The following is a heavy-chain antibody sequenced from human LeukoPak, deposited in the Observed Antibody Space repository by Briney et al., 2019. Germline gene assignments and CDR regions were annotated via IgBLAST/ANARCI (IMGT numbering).Heavy chain of an antibody. V-gene: IGHV3-9*01. CDR2: ISWNSGSI. D-gene: IGHD6-6*01. J-gene: IGHJ4*02. CDR3: AKTGYGSSSGNYFDY. CDR1: GFTFDDYA. Sequence: GRSLRLSCAASGFTFDDYAMHWVRQAPEKGLEWVSGISWNSGSIGYADSVKGRFTISRDNAKNSLYLQMNSLRAEDTALYYCAKTGYGSSSGNYFDYWGQGTLVTVSS.